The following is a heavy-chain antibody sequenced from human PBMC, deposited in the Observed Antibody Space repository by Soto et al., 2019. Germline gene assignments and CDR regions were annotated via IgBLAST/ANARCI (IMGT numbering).Heavy chain of an antibody. CDR1: GFTFSSYS. Sequence: PGGSLRLSCAASGFTFSSYSMNWVRQAPGKGLEWVSSISSSSSYIYYADSVKGRFTISRDNAKNSLYLQMNSMRAEDTAVYYCARWPTAGNWFDPWGQGTLVTVSS. J-gene: IGHJ5*02. V-gene: IGHV3-21*01. CDR2: ISSSSSYI. D-gene: IGHD6-13*01. CDR3: ARWPTAGNWFDP.